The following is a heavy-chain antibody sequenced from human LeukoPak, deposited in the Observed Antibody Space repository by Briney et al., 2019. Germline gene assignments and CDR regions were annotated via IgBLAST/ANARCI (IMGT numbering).Heavy chain of an antibody. CDR2: IKQDGSEK. CDR1: GFTFSRYW. CDR3: ARYNGGIQYCSGGSCYFDY. V-gene: IGHV3-7*01. Sequence: GGSLRLSCAASGFTFSRYWMSWVRQAPGKGLEWVDNIKQDGSEKYYVDSVKGRFTISRDNAKNSLYLQMNSLRAEDTAVYYCARYNGGIQYCSGGSCYFDYWGQGTLVTVSS. D-gene: IGHD2-15*01. J-gene: IGHJ4*02.